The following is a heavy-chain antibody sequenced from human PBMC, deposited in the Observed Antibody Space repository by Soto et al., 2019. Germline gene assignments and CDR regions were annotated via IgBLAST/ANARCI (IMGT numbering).Heavy chain of an antibody. Sequence: EVQLVESGGGLVQPGGSLRLSCAASGFTFSSYWMHWVRQAPGKGLVWVSRINSDGRSTSYADSVKGRFTISRDNARHTLYLQMNSLRAEDTAVYYCARDGDTVTTLESFDYWGQGTLVTVSS. CDR3: ARDGDTVTTLESFDY. CDR2: INSDGRST. CDR1: GFTFSSYW. V-gene: IGHV3-74*01. D-gene: IGHD4-17*01. J-gene: IGHJ4*02.